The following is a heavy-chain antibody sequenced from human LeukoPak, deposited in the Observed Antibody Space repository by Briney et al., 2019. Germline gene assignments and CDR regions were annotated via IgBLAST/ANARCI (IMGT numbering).Heavy chain of an antibody. Sequence: PGGSLRLSCAASGFTFSNYWMHWVRQAPGKGLVWVSRIYNDGSSTSYADSVKGRFTISRDNAKSTLYLQMNSLRAEDTAVYYCARDSDYGDYVGYWGQGTLVTVSS. CDR2: IYNDGSST. D-gene: IGHD4-17*01. J-gene: IGHJ4*02. CDR1: GFTFSNYW. CDR3: ARDSDYGDYVGY. V-gene: IGHV3-74*01.